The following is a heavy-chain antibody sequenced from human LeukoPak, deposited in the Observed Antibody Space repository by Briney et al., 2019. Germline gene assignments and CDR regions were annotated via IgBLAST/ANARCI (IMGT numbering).Heavy chain of an antibody. CDR1: GGSISGGGYY. CDR2: IYYSGST. CDR3: ARRGYDFTWFDP. Sequence: SETLSLTCTVSGGSISGGGYYWSWIRQHPGKGLEWIGYIYYSGSTYYNPSRKIRVTIAVDTSQNQLSLKLSSVTAADTAVYYCARRGYDFTWFDPWGQGTLVTVSS. J-gene: IGHJ5*02. V-gene: IGHV4-31*03. D-gene: IGHD5-12*01.